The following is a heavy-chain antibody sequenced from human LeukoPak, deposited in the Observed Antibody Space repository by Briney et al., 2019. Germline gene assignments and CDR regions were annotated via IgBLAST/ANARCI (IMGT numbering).Heavy chain of an antibody. Sequence: SETLSLTCAVYGGSFSGYYWSWIRQPPGKGLEWIGEINHSGSTNYNPSLKSRVTISVDTSKNQFSLKLSSVTAADTAVYYCARGPYSSRHFDHWGQGTLVTVSS. CDR2: INHSGST. V-gene: IGHV4-34*01. D-gene: IGHD6-13*01. CDR1: GGSFSGYY. J-gene: IGHJ4*02. CDR3: ARGPYSSRHFDH.